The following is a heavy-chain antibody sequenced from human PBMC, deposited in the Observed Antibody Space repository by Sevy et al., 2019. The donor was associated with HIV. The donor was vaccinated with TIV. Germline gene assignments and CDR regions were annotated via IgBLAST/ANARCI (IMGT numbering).Heavy chain of an antibody. CDR1: GFTFTDYY. Sequence: GGSLRLSCAASGFTFTDYYMSWIRQSPGKGLEWVSYISHSGNTIYYADSVNGRFTISRDNAKNSLFLHMTSLTAEDTAVYYCVRNSLKTSAVHLPYYFDFWGQGTLVTVSS. J-gene: IGHJ4*02. D-gene: IGHD3-9*01. V-gene: IGHV3-11*01. CDR3: VRNSLKTSAVHLPYYFDF. CDR2: ISHSGNTI.